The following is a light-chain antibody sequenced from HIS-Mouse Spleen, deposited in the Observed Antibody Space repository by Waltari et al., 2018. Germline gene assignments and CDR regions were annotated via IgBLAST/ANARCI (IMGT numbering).Light chain of an antibody. Sequence: QSALTQPASVSGSPGQSITISCTGTSSDVGGYNFVSWYHQHPGKAPKLMSYDVSNRPSGVSNRFSGSKSGNTASLTISGLQAEDEADYYCSSYTSSSTVVFGGGTKLTVL. CDR2: DVS. CDR1: SSDVGGYNF. CDR3: SSYTSSSTVV. J-gene: IGLJ2*01. V-gene: IGLV2-14*03.